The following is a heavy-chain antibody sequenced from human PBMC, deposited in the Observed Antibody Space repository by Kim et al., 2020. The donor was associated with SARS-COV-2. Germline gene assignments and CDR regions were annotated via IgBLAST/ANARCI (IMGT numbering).Heavy chain of an antibody. J-gene: IGHJ4*02. D-gene: IGHD5-12*01. CDR3: ARPAVSGRWLRFEDGFDY. Sequence: GESLKISCKGSGYSFTSYWIGWVRQMPGKGLEWMGIIYPGDSDTRYSPSFQGQVTISADKSISTAYLQWSSLKASDTAMYYCARPAVSGRWLRFEDGFDYWGQGTLVTVSS. V-gene: IGHV5-51*01. CDR1: GYSFTSYW. CDR2: IYPGDSDT.